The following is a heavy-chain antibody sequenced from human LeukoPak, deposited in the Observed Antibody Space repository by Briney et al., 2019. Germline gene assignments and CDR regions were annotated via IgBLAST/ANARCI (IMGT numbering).Heavy chain of an antibody. CDR3: ARDSSGWYESDY. J-gene: IGHJ4*02. CDR2: MNPNSGNT. Sequence: GASVKVSCKASGYTFPSYDINGVRQAAGQGLEGMGWMNPNSGNTGYAQKFQGRVTITRNTSISTAYMALSSLRSEDTAVYYCARDSSGWYESDYWGQGTLVTVSS. V-gene: IGHV1-8*03. D-gene: IGHD6-19*01. CDR1: GYTFPSYD.